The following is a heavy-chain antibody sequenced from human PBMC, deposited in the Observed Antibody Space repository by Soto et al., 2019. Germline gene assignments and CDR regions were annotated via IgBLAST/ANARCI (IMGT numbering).Heavy chain of an antibody. J-gene: IGHJ4*02. CDR1: GGSISSYY. CDR2: IYYSGST. Sequence: SETLSLTCTVSGGSISSYYWSWIRQPPGKGLEWIGYIYYSGSTNYNPSLKSRVTISVDTSKNQFSLKLSSATAADTAVYYCARHRITFGGVIRAIDYWGQGTLVTVSS. D-gene: IGHD3-16*02. CDR3: ARHRITFGGVIRAIDY. V-gene: IGHV4-59*08.